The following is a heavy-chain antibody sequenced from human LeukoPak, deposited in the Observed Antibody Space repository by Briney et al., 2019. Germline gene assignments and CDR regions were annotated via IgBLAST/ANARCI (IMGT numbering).Heavy chain of an antibody. V-gene: IGHV3-30*02. CDR3: ARDGVEMATITQSQRLKIYYYYYMDV. CDR2: IRYDGSNK. Sequence: GGSLRLSCAASGFTFSSYGMHWVRQAPGKGLEWVAFIRYDGSNKYYADSVKGRFTISRDNSKNTLYLQMNSLRAEDTAVYYCARDGVEMATITQSQRLKIYYYYYMDVWGKGTTVTVSS. J-gene: IGHJ6*03. D-gene: IGHD5-24*01. CDR1: GFTFSSYG.